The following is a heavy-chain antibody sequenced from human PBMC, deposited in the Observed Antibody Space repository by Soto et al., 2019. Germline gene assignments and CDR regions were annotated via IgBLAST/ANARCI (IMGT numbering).Heavy chain of an antibody. J-gene: IGHJ6*03. D-gene: IGHD4-17*01. Sequence: QVQLVQSGAEVKKPGASVKVSCKASGYTFTNYDINWVRQATGQGLEWMGWINPYSGNRGYAQKFQGRVTMTRSTSESTAYMELTSLMSEDTAVYYCARALAEPSGGEYGYYYNMDVWGKGTTVTVSS. CDR1: GYTFTNYD. CDR3: ARALAEPSGGEYGYYYNMDV. CDR2: INPYSGNR. V-gene: IGHV1-8*01.